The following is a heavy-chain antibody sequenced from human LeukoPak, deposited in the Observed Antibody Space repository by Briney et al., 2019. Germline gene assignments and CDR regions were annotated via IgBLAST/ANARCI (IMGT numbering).Heavy chain of an antibody. J-gene: IGHJ6*03. CDR2: INPSGGST. CDR3: ARDGTPAFYYYMDV. CDR1: GYTFTSYF. Sequence: ASVKVSCKASGYTFTSYFIHWVRQAPGQGLEWMGIINPSGGSTNYAQKFQGRVTMTRDASTSTVYMELSSLRSEDTAVYFCARDGTPAFYYYMDVWGKGTTVTISS. V-gene: IGHV1-46*01.